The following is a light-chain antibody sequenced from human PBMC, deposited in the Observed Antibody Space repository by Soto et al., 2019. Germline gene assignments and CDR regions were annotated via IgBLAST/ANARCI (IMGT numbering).Light chain of an antibody. CDR2: EVS. Sequence: QSVLTQAASVSGCPGQSITISCTGTSSDVGGYNYVSWYQQHPGKAPKLMIYEVSNRPSGVSNRFSGSKSGNTASLTISGLQAEDEADYYCSSYTSSSTSLYVFGTGTKVTVL. J-gene: IGLJ1*01. CDR3: SSYTSSSTSLYV. CDR1: SSDVGGYNY. V-gene: IGLV2-14*01.